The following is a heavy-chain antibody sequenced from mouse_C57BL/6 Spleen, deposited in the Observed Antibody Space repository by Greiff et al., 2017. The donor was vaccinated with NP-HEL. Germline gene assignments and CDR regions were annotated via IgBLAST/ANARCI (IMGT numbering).Heavy chain of an antibody. Sequence: EVQLQQSGPELVKPGASVKISCKASGYTFTDYYMNWVKQSHGKSLEWIGDINPNNGGTSYNQKFKGKATLTVDKSSSTAYMELRSLTSEDSAVYSCARYDYDGERDYWGQGTTLTVSS. CDR3: ARYDYDGERDY. CDR1: GYTFTDYY. CDR2: INPNNGGT. V-gene: IGHV1-26*01. J-gene: IGHJ2*01. D-gene: IGHD2-4*01.